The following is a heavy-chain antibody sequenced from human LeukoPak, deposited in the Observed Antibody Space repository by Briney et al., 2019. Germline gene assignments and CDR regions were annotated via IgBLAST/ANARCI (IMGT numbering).Heavy chain of an antibody. Sequence: GESLKISCKGSGYSFTSYWIGWVRQMPGKGLEWMGIIYPGDSDTRYSPSFQGQVTISADKSISTAYMELSRLRSDDTAVYYCARGYPLSTTAAGTYFQHWGQGTLVTVSS. J-gene: IGHJ1*01. CDR2: IYPGDSDT. CDR3: ARGYPLSTTAAGTYFQH. CDR1: GYSFTSYW. V-gene: IGHV5-51*01. D-gene: IGHD6-13*01.